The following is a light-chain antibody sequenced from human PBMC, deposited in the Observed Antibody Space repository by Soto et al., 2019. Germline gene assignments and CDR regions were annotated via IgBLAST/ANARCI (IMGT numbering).Light chain of an antibody. J-gene: IGLJ3*02. CDR3: CSYAGSRWV. CDR2: EVS. Sequence: QSVLTQPASVSGSPGQSITISCTGTSSDVGSYNPVSWYQQHPGKAPKLMIYEVSKRPSGVSNRFSGSKSGNTASLTISGLQAEDEADYYCCSYAGSRWVCGGGTKLTVL. CDR1: SSDVGSYNP. V-gene: IGLV2-23*02.